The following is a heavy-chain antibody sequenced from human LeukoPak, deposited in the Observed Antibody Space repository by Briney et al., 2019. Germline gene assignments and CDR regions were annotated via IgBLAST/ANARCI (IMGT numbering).Heavy chain of an antibody. V-gene: IGHV1-2*06. D-gene: IGHD6-13*01. CDR1: GYTFTGYY. CDR2: INPNSGGT. J-gene: IGHJ5*02. CDR3: ARDRAAAANWFDP. Sequence: ASVKVSCKASGYTFTGYYMHWVRQAPGQGLEWMGRINPNSGGTNYAQKLQGRVIMTTDTSTSTAYMELRSLRSDDTAVYYCARDRAAAANWFDPWGQGTLVTVSS.